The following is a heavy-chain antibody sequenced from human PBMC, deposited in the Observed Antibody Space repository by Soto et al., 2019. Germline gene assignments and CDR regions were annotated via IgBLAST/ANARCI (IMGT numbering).Heavy chain of an antibody. D-gene: IGHD4-4*01. CDR1: GLTFSNYN. J-gene: IGHJ4*02. V-gene: IGHV3-30*18. CDR2: ISYDGTKK. CDR3: AKDWATGSDY. Sequence: GGSLRLSCSASGLTFSNYNMHWVRQVPGKGLDWVAVISYDGTKKYYGESVRGRFTISRDNSKNTLYPQMNSLRAEDTALYYCAKDWATGSDYWGQGTLVTVSS.